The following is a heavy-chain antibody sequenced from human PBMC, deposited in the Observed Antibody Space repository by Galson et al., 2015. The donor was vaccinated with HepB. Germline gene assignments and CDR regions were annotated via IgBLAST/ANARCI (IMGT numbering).Heavy chain of an antibody. CDR1: GFAFRSYW. D-gene: IGHD6-19*01. J-gene: IGHJ4*02. CDR3: AREWSQQWPPADY. Sequence: SLRLSCAASGFAFRSYWMTWVRQAPGKGLEWVANINQDGSEKNYVDSVKGRFTISRDNARNSLYLQMNSLRTEDTAVYYCAREWSQQWPPADYWGQGTLVTVSS. CDR2: INQDGSEK. V-gene: IGHV3-7*03.